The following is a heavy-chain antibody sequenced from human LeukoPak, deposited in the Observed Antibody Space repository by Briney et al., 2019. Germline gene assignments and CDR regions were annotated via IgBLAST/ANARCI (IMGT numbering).Heavy chain of an antibody. CDR1: GGSISSSRYY. CDR2: INYSGST. J-gene: IGHJ3*02. V-gene: IGHV4-39*01. D-gene: IGHD6-19*01. Sequence: SETLSLTCTVSGGSISSSRYYWGWIRQPPGKVLEWIGSINYSGSTYYNPSLKSRVTISVDTSKNQFSLKLSSVTAADTAVYSCARPTVAGTPYDAFNIWGQGTMVTVSS. CDR3: ARPTVAGTPYDAFNI.